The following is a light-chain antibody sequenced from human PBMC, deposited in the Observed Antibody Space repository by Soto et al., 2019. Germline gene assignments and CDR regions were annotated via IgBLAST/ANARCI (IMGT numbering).Light chain of an antibody. CDR1: ALPIQY. V-gene: IGLV3-25*03. CDR3: LSPDSNGPWV. Sequence: SYELTQPPSVSVSPGQTARITCSGDALPIQYAYWYQQTPGQAPVLVIYKDTERPSGIPERFSGSSSGTTVTLTISGVKAEDEGDYYCLSPDSNGPWVFGGGTKLTVL. CDR2: KDT. J-gene: IGLJ3*02.